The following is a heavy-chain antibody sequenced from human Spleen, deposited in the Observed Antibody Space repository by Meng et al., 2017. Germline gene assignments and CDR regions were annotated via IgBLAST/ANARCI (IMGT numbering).Heavy chain of an antibody. D-gene: IGHD6-19*01. J-gene: IGHJ5*02. CDR3: ARGSSSGYFDP. CDR2: IYHSGST. Sequence: GSLRLSCTVSGYSISSGYYWGWIRQPPGKGLEWIGSIYHSGSTYYNPSLKSRVTISVDTSKNQFSLKLSSVTAADTALYCCARGSSSGYFDPWGQGTLVTVSS. CDR1: GYSISSGYY. V-gene: IGHV4-38-2*02.